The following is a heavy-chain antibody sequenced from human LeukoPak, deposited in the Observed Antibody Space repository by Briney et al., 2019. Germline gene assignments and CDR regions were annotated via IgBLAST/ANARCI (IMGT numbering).Heavy chain of an antibody. CDR1: GFTFSSYS. CDR3: ARAPREWLLGYHFEY. V-gene: IGHV3-7*01. Sequence: PGGSLRLSCVASGFTFSSYSLNWVRQAPGKGLEWVANVKHDGSEKYYVDSVKGRFAISRDNGKNSLYLQMNSLRVEDMAVYYCARAPREWLLGYHFEYWGQGTLVTVSS. CDR2: VKHDGSEK. J-gene: IGHJ4*02. D-gene: IGHD3-3*01.